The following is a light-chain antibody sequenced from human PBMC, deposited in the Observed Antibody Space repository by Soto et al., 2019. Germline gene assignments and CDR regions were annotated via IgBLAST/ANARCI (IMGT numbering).Light chain of an antibody. CDR2: DAS. V-gene: IGKV1-5*01. Sequence: DIQMTQSPSTLSASVGDRVTITCRASQSISNWLAWYQQKPGKAPKLLIYDASSLESGVPSRVSGSGSGTEFTLTISSLQPDDFATYYCQQYNSYSPMYTFGQGTRVDIK. CDR1: QSISNW. J-gene: IGKJ2*01. CDR3: QQYNSYSPMYT.